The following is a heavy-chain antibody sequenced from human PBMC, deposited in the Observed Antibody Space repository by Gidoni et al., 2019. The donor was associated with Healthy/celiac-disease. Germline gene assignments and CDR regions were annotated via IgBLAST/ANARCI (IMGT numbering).Heavy chain of an antibody. CDR3: AKAGLRAFDI. V-gene: IGHV3-23*01. D-gene: IGHD4-17*01. J-gene: IGHJ3*02. Sequence: FTISRDNSKNTLYLQMNSLRTEDTAVYYCAKAGLRAFDIWGQGTMVTVSS.